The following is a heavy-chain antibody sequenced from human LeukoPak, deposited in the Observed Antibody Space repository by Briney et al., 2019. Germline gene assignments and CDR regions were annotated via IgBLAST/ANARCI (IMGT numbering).Heavy chain of an antibody. CDR1: GFIFSSYE. Sequence: AGGSLRLSCAASGFIFSSYEMNWVRQAPGKGLEWVSYISSGSTTIYYADSVKGRFTISRDNAKNSLYLQMNSLRAEDTAVYFCARDTRWELLDYWGQGTLVTVSS. J-gene: IGHJ4*02. V-gene: IGHV3-48*03. CDR3: ARDTRWELLDY. CDR2: ISSGSTTI. D-gene: IGHD1-26*01.